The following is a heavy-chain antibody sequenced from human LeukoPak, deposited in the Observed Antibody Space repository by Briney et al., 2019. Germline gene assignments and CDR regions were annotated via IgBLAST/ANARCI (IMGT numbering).Heavy chain of an antibody. V-gene: IGHV3-74*01. D-gene: IGHD6-19*01. Sequence: PGGSLRLSCAASGFTFSSHWMHWVRQAPGKGLVWVSRINSDGSSISYADSVKGRFTIPRDNSKNSLYLQMNSLRAEDTAVYYCAWGHIAVAGHYGAGPSDSWGQGTLVTVSS. J-gene: IGHJ4*02. CDR2: INSDGSSI. CDR1: GFTFSSHW. CDR3: AWGHIAVAGHYGAGPSDS.